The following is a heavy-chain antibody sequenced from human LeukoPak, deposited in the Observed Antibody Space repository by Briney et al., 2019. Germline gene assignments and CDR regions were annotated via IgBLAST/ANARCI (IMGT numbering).Heavy chain of an antibody. V-gene: IGHV1-69*05. CDR2: IIPIFGTA. D-gene: IGHD1/OR15-1a*01. CDR3: ARVGGRQQLDY. Sequence: ASVKVSCKASGGTFISYAISWVRQAPGQGLEWMGGIIPIFGTANYAQKFQGRVTITTDESTSTAYMELSSLRSEDTAVYYCARVGGRQQLDYWGQGTLVTVSS. CDR1: GGTFISYA. J-gene: IGHJ4*02.